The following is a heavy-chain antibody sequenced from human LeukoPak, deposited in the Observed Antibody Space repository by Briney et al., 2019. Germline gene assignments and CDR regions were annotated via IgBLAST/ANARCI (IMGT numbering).Heavy chain of an antibody. CDR2: ISAYNGNT. J-gene: IGHJ3*02. Sequence: ASVKVSCKASGYTFTSYGISWVRQAPGQGLEWMGWISAYNGNTNYAQKLQGRVTMTTDTSTSTAYMELRSLRSDDTAVYYCARDREELWFGELTQPEADAFDIWGQGTMVTVSS. CDR1: GYTFTSYG. D-gene: IGHD3-10*01. V-gene: IGHV1-18*01. CDR3: ARDREELWFGELTQPEADAFDI.